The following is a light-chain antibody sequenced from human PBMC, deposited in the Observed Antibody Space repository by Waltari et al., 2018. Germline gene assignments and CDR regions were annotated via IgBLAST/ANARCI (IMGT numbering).Light chain of an antibody. J-gene: IGLJ3*02. Sequence: QSALTQTASVSGSPGQSFTIPCTGTSSDIGSHNLVSWYQKSPGKAPRLIIYEDNKRPSGASNRFSGSKSGNTASLTIFGLQAEDEGEYYCCSYAGRRSLMFGGGTKVTVL. CDR2: EDN. CDR1: SSDIGSHNL. V-gene: IGLV2-23*01. CDR3: CSYAGRRSLM.